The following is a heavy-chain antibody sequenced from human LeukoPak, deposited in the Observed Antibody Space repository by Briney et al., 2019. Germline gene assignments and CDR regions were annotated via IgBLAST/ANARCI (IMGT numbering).Heavy chain of an antibody. J-gene: IGHJ3*02. CDR3: ARSDLYCSSTSCSAHAFDI. CDR2: IFPIFGTA. D-gene: IGHD2-2*01. CDR1: GGTFSSYA. V-gene: IGHV1-69*06. Sequence: ASVKVSCKASGGTFSSYAISWVRQAPGQGLEWMGGIFPIFGTANYAQKFQGRVTITADKSTSTAYMELSSLRSEDTAVYYCARSDLYCSSTSCSAHAFDIWGQGTMVTASS.